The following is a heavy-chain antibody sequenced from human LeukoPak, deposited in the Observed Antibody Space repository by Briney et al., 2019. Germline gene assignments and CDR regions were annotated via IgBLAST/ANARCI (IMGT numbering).Heavy chain of an antibody. CDR3: ARGSSSSPNDY. CDR2: MNPNSGNT. CDR1: GYTFTSYD. V-gene: IGHV1-8*03. D-gene: IGHD6-13*01. Sequence: GASVKVSCKASGYTFTSYDINWVRQATGQGLEWMGWMNPNSGNTGYAQKFQGRVTITRNTSISTAYMELSGLRSEDTAVYYCARGSSSSPNDYWGQGTLVTVSS. J-gene: IGHJ4*02.